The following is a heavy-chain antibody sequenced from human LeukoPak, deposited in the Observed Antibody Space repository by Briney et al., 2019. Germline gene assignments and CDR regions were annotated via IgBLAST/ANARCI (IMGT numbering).Heavy chain of an antibody. Sequence: PSETLSLTCTVSGGSISRYYWSWIRQPPGKGLEWIGYIYYSGSTNYNPSLKSRVTISVDTSKNQFSLKLSSVTAADTAVYYCARAARESMYYYDSSGYRHAFDIWGQGTMVTVSS. CDR1: GGSISRYY. D-gene: IGHD3-22*01. CDR2: IYYSGST. CDR3: ARAARESMYYYDSSGYRHAFDI. J-gene: IGHJ3*02. V-gene: IGHV4-59*01.